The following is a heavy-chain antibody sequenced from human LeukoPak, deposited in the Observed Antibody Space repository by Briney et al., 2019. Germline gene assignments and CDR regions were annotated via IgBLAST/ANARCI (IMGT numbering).Heavy chain of an antibody. CDR3: ARTTGRNVRDWPFFDF. CDR1: GFTVSSKY. V-gene: IGHV3-66*01. J-gene: IGHJ4*02. CDR2: LYSDGTT. D-gene: IGHD3/OR15-3a*01. Sequence: HPGGSLRLSCAASGFTVSSKYMSWVRQAPGKGLEWVSLLYSDGTTRYADSVKGRFTISRDNSENTLYLQMNTLSAEDTAVYFCARTTGRNVRDWPFFDFWGQGTLVTVSS.